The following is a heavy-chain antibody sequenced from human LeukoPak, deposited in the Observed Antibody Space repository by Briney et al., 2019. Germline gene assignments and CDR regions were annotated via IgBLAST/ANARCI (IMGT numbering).Heavy chain of an antibody. CDR1: GYSISSGYY. V-gene: IGHV4-38-2*02. CDR3: ARLYLPATRFDY. Sequence: PSETLSLTCTVSGYSISSGYYWGWIRQPPGQGLEWIGSIYHSGRTFYNPSLKRRVTISVDTSKNHFSLKLTPETAADTTLYYCARLYLPATRFDYWGQGTLVSVSS. CDR2: IYHSGRT. D-gene: IGHD5-24*01. J-gene: IGHJ4*02.